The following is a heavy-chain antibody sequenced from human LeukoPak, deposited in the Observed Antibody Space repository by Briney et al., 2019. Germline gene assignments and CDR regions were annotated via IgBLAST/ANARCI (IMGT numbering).Heavy chain of an antibody. V-gene: IGHV4-34*01. J-gene: IGHJ5*02. Sequence: PSETLSLTCAVYGGSFSGYYWSWIRQPPGKGLEWIGEINHSGSTNYNPSLKSRVTISVDTSKNQFSLKLSSVTAADTAVYYCARRVLLWFGELFLNWFDPWGQGTLVTVSS. CDR2: INHSGST. CDR1: GGSFSGYY. D-gene: IGHD3-10*01. CDR3: ARRVLLWFGELFLNWFDP.